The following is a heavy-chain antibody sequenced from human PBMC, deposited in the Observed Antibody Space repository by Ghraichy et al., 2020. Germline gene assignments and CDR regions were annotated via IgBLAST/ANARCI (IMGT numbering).Heavy chain of an antibody. Sequence: SETLSLTCTVSGGSISSGDYYWSWIRQPPGKGLEWIGYIYYSGSTYYNPSLKSRVTISVDTSKNQFSLKLSSVTAADPAVYYCARVPGYSSGLNDAFDIWGQGTMVTVSS. J-gene: IGHJ3*02. CDR3: ARVPGYSSGLNDAFDI. CDR1: GGSISSGDYY. D-gene: IGHD6-19*01. V-gene: IGHV4-30-4*01. CDR2: IYYSGST.